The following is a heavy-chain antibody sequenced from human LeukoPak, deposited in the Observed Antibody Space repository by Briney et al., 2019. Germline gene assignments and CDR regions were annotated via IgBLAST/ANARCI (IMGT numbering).Heavy chain of an antibody. Sequence: GGSLRLSCAASGFTFSGSAMHWVRQASGKGLEWVGRIRSKANSYATAYAASVKGRFTISRDDSKNTAYLQMNSLRAEDTAVYYCAKCITMIASLDYWGQGTLVTVSS. CDR3: AKCITMIASLDY. V-gene: IGHV3-73*01. CDR2: IRSKANSYAT. J-gene: IGHJ4*02. D-gene: IGHD3-22*01. CDR1: GFTFSGSA.